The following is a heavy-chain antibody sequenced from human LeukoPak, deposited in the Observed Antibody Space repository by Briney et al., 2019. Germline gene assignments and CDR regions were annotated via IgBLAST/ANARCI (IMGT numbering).Heavy chain of an antibody. J-gene: IGHJ2*01. V-gene: IGHV4-39*02. Sequence: KPSETLSLTCTVSGDSFSRNTYSWGWIRQPPGKGLEWIGSIYYTGRTFYNPSLKSRVTISVDTSKNQFSLKLSSVTAADTAVYYCARDSPYYDILTGYYNVFRVPRNWYFDLWGRGTLVTVSS. CDR2: IYYTGRT. D-gene: IGHD3-9*01. CDR3: ARDSPYYDILTGYYNVFRVPRNWYFDL. CDR1: GDSFSRNTYS.